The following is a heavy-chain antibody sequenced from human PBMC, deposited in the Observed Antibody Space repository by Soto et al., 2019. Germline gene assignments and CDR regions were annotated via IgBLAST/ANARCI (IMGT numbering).Heavy chain of an antibody. D-gene: IGHD5-18*01. CDR2: ISYDGSNK. CDR3: ARCATAMAEFDY. Sequence: QVQLVESGGGVVQPGRSPRLSCAASGFTFSSYAMHWVRQAPGKGLEWVAVISYDGSNKYYADSVKGRFTISRDNSKNTLYLQMNSLRAEDTAVYYCARCATAMAEFDYWGQGTLVTVSS. V-gene: IGHV3-30-3*01. J-gene: IGHJ4*02. CDR1: GFTFSSYA.